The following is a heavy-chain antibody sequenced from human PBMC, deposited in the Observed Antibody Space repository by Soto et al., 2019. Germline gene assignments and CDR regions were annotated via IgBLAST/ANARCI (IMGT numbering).Heavy chain of an antibody. CDR3: ARVVPGAEAWFGP. J-gene: IGHJ5*02. V-gene: IGHV1-18*01. CDR1: GYTFSNYG. CDR2: ISLYSDGT. D-gene: IGHD2-2*01. Sequence: ASVKVSCKTSGYTFSNYGITWARQAPGQPLEWLGWISLYSDGTNYAQKFQGRVSMTTDTSTTTAYMELRSLISDDTAVYYCARVVPGAEAWFGPWGQGTLVTVSS.